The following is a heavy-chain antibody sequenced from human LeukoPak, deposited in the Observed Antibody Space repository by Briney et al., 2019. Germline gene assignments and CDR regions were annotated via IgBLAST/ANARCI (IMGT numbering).Heavy chain of an antibody. CDR1: GYTLTELS. Sequence: GASVKVSCKVSGYTLTELSMHWVRQAPAKGLEWKGGFDPEDGETIYAQKFQGRVTMTEDTSTDTAYMELSSLRSEDTAVYYCATAVYTRGGDWFDPWGQGTLVTVSS. CDR3: ATAVYTRGGDWFDP. J-gene: IGHJ5*02. CDR2: FDPEDGET. V-gene: IGHV1-24*01. D-gene: IGHD2-8*01.